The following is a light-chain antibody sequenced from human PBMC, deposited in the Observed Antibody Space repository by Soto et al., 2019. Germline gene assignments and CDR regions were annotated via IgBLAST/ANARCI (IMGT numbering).Light chain of an antibody. CDR3: QTWGTGMV. Sequence: VVTQSPSASASLGASVKLTCTLSSGHSSYAIAWHQQQPEKGPRYLMKLNSDGSHSKGDGIPDRFSGSSSGAERYLTISSLQSEDEADYYCQTWGTGMVFGGGTKVTVL. CDR2: LNSDGSH. V-gene: IGLV4-69*01. CDR1: SGHSSYA. J-gene: IGLJ2*01.